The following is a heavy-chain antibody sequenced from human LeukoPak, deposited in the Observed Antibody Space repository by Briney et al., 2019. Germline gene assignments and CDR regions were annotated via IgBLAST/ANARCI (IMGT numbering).Heavy chain of an antibody. V-gene: IGHV3-21*01. CDR1: GFTFSSYS. CDR2: ISSSSSYI. D-gene: IGHD2-2*01. CDR3: AREVPPVAKYYFDY. Sequence: SGGSLRLSCAASGFTFSSYSMNWVRQAPGKGLEWVSSISSSSSYIYYADSVKGRFTISRDNAKNSLYLQMNSLRVEDTAVYYCAREVPPVAKYYFDYWGQGTLVTVSS. J-gene: IGHJ4*02.